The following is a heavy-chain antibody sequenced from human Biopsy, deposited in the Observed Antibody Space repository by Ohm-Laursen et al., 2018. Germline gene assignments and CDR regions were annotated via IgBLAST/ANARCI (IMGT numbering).Heavy chain of an antibody. Sequence: SETLSLTCTVSGGSISGSSWSWIRQAPGRGLEWVGYIPYSGSTSNNPSLKSRITISVDTSKNQISLKVTFVTAADTAVYYCAKHGSGWTGDDALHIWGQGTMVTVSS. J-gene: IGHJ3*02. CDR2: IPYSGST. CDR3: AKHGSGWTGDDALHI. V-gene: IGHV4-59*08. D-gene: IGHD6-19*01. CDR1: GGSISGSS.